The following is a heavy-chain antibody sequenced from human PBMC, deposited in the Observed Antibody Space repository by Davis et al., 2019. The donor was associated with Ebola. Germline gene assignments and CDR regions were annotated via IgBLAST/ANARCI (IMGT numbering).Heavy chain of an antibody. Sequence: PSETLSLTCAVYGGSFSGYYWSWIRQAPGKGLEWVSYISRSGSTIYYADSVKGRFTISRDNAKNSLYLQMNSLRAEDTAVYYCARDLAARRGSTLGGYYYYGMDVWGQGTTVTVSS. CDR2: ISRSGSTI. J-gene: IGHJ6*02. CDR1: GGSFSGYY. CDR3: ARDLAARRGSTLGGYYYYGMDV. D-gene: IGHD6-6*01. V-gene: IGHV3-11*01.